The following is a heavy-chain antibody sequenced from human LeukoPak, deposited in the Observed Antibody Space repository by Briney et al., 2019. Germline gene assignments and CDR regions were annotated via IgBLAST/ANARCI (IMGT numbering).Heavy chain of an antibody. CDR1: GGSISSSSYY. Sequence: SETLSLTCTVSGGSISSSSYYWDWIRQPPGKGLEWIGSIYYSGSTYYNPSLKSRVTISVDTSKNQFSLKLSSVTAADTAVYYCARHDLVATATILDYWGQGTLVTVSS. V-gene: IGHV4-39*01. J-gene: IGHJ4*02. CDR3: ARHDLVATATILDY. CDR2: IYYSGST. D-gene: IGHD2-21*02.